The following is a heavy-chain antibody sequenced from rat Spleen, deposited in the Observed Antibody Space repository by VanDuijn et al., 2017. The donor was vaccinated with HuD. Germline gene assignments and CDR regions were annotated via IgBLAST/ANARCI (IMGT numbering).Heavy chain of an antibody. CDR2: IWTGGST. J-gene: IGHJ3*01. CDR3: ASGGTTRVSWFAY. Sequence: QVQLKESGPDLVQPSQTLSLTCTVCGFSLTSYHVHWVRHPTGKGLEWMGVIWTGGSTDYNSATKSRLSISRDTSKSQVFLKMNSLQTEDTAMYFCASGGTTRVSWFAYWGQGTLVTVSS. D-gene: IGHD1-4*01. V-gene: IGHV2-30*01. CDR1: GFSLTSYH.